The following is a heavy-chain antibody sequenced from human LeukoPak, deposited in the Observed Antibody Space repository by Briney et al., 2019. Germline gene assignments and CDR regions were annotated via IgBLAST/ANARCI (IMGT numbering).Heavy chain of an antibody. CDR3: ARDSHWGVPFDY. CDR2: MYSSGNT. J-gene: IGHJ4*02. V-gene: IGHV4-4*07. D-gene: IGHD7-27*01. Sequence: PSETLSLTCTVSGGSINNNYWNWIRQPAGKGLEWIGRMYSSGNTNYNPSLKSRVTMSVDTSKNQFSLKLTSVTAADTAVYYCARDSHWGVPFDYWGQGTLVTVSA. CDR1: GGSINNNY.